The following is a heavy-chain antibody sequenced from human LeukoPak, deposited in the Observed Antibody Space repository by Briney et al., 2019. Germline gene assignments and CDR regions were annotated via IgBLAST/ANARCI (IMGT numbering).Heavy chain of an antibody. CDR2: IQSDGSVQ. D-gene: IGHD6-19*01. CDR1: GFSFSSYW. J-gene: IGHJ4*02. Sequence: PGGSLRLSCAASGFSFSSYWMSWVRQAPGKGLDWVANIQSDGSVQQYVDSVKGRLTISRDNAKNSLYLQMNSLRAEDTAVYYCARIPRGSGWSFLDFWGQGTLVTV. V-gene: IGHV3-7*01. CDR3: ARIPRGSGWSFLDF.